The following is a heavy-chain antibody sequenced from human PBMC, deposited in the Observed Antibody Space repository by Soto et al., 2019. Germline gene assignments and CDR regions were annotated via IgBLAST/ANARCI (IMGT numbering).Heavy chain of an antibody. CDR1: GFTFSNYA. D-gene: IGHD3-22*01. J-gene: IGHJ3*02. CDR2: ISSNGGST. V-gene: IGHV3-64D*08. Sequence: PGGSLRLSCSASGFTFSNYAMHWVRQAPGKGLEYVSAISSNGGSTYYADSVKGRFTISRDNSKNTLYLQMSSLRAEDTAVYYCVKVTLYYYDSSGYSGLDAFDIWGQGTMVTVSS. CDR3: VKVTLYYYDSSGYSGLDAFDI.